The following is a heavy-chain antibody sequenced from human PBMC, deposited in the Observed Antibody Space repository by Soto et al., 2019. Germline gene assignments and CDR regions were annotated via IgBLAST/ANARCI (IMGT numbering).Heavy chain of an antibody. J-gene: IGHJ3*02. Sequence: KPSETLSLTCAVSGGSISSGGYSWSWIRQPPGKGLEWIGYIYHSGSTYYNPSLKSRVTISVDRSKNQFSLKLSSVTAADTAVYYCASGYGGTALDAFDIWGQGTMVTVSS. CDR3: ASGYGGTALDAFDI. CDR1: GGSISSGGYS. D-gene: IGHD2-15*01. CDR2: IYHSGST. V-gene: IGHV4-30-2*01.